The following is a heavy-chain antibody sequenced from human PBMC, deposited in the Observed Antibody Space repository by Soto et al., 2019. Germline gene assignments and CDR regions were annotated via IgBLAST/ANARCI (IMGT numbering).Heavy chain of an antibody. D-gene: IGHD2-2*01. CDR2: IYYSGTT. V-gene: IGHV4-30-4*01. J-gene: IGHJ6*02. Sequence: SETLSLTCTVSGGSISSGDYYWSWIRQPPGKGLEWIGYIYYSGTTYYNPSLKSRVTISVDTSKNQFSLKLSSVTAADTAVYYCARLHGYCISTSCYGYYAMDVWGQGTTVTVS. CDR3: ARLHGYCISTSCYGYYAMDV. CDR1: GGSISSGDYY.